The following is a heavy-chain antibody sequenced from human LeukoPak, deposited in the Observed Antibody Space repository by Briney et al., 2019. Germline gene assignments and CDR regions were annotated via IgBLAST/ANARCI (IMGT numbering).Heavy chain of an antibody. CDR1: GGSISSSSYY. D-gene: IGHD5-18*01. CDR2: IYYSGST. J-gene: IGHJ6*02. V-gene: IGHV4-39*07. CDR3: AREDTAMVNSDIYYYYGMDV. Sequence: SETLSLTCTVSGGSISSSSYYWGWLRQPPGKGLEWIGSIYYSGSTYYNPSLKSRVTISVDTSKNQFSLKLSSVTAADTAVYYCAREDTAMVNSDIYYYYGMDVWGQGTTVTVSS.